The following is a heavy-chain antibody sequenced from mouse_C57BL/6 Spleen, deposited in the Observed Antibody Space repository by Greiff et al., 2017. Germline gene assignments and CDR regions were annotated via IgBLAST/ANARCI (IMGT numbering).Heavy chain of an antibody. D-gene: IGHD1-1*01. Sequence: QVQLQQSGAELARPGASVKLSCKASDYTFTSYGISWVKQRTGQGLEWIGEIYPRSGNTYYNEKFKGKATLTADKSSSTAYMELRSLTSEDSAVYFCARGGYGSSYWFAYWGQGTLVTVSA. CDR1: DYTFTSYG. V-gene: IGHV1-81*01. J-gene: IGHJ3*01. CDR3: ARGGYGSSYWFAY. CDR2: IYPRSGNT.